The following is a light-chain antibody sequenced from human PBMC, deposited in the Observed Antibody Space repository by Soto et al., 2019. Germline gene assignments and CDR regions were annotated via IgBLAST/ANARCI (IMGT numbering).Light chain of an antibody. CDR1: QDITNY. CDR2: GAS. J-gene: IGKJ2*01. Sequence: DIQMTQSPSSLSASVGDRVTITCQASQDITNYLNWYQHKPGKAPKLLIYGASNLERGVPSRFSGSGSGTDFTFSISSLQPEDIATYYCRQYDNFPNTFGQGTKVDIK. CDR3: RQYDNFPNT. V-gene: IGKV1-33*01.